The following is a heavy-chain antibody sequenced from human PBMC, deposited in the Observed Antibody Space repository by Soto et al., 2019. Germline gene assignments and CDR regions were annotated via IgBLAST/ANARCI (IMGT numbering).Heavy chain of an antibody. D-gene: IGHD2-8*02. Sequence: QVQLVESGGGVVQPGRSLRLSCEGSGFTFSSYGMHWVRQAPGKGLEWVAGIWYDGSNKYYGDSVMGRFTISRDNSKNTVYLHMNSPRVEDMALYYCARGLVGFFHIDYWGQGTLVTVSS. J-gene: IGHJ4*02. CDR1: GFTFSSYG. CDR3: ARGLVGFFHIDY. CDR2: IWYDGSNK. V-gene: IGHV3-33*01.